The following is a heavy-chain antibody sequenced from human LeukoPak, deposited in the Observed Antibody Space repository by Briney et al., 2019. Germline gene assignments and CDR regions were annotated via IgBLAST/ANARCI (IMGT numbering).Heavy chain of an antibody. D-gene: IGHD5-18*01. CDR1: GFTFSSYA. CDR2: ISGSGGST. J-gene: IGHJ4*02. Sequence: GGSLRLSCAASGFTFSSYAMNWVRQAPGKGLEWVSAISGSGGSTYYADSVKGRFTISRDNSKNTLYLQMNSLRAEDTAVYYCAKDLRYSYGLYWGQGTLVTVSS. V-gene: IGHV3-23*01. CDR3: AKDLRYSYGLY.